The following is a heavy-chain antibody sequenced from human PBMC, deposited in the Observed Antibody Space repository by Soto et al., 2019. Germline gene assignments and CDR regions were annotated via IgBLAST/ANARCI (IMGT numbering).Heavy chain of an antibody. V-gene: IGHV3-30*18. D-gene: IGHD2-2*01. J-gene: IGHJ6*02. CDR1: GFSFSYYV. CDR2: IYYDGSNE. CDR3: AKSSSRAHYYGMDV. Sequence: PGGSRRLSCAASGFSFSYYVMHWVRQAPGKGLEWVALIYYDGSNEHYADSVQGRFTISRDNSKDTLYLQMNSLRVDDTALYYCAKSSSRAHYYGMDVWGQGTTVTVSS.